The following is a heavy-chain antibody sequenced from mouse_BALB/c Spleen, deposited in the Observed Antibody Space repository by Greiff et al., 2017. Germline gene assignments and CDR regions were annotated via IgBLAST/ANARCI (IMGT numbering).Heavy chain of an antibody. CDR2: ISDGGSYT. D-gene: IGHD2-3*01. CDR3: ARENDGYSDY. Sequence: EVKLQESGGGLVKPGGSLKLSCAASGFTFSDYYMYWVRQTPEKRLEWVATISDGGSYTYYPDSVKGRFTISRDNAKNNLYLQMSSLKSEDTAMYYCARENDGYSDYWGQGTTLTVSS. CDR1: GFTFSDYY. V-gene: IGHV5-4*02. J-gene: IGHJ2*01.